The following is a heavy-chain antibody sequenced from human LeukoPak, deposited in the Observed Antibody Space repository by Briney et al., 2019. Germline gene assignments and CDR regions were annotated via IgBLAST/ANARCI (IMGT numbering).Heavy chain of an antibody. CDR3: ARGPTRYYFDY. J-gene: IGHJ4*02. CDR1: GGSLSTYY. V-gene: IGHV4-59*01. Sequence: SGTLSLTCTVSGGSLSTYYWSWFRQSPGQGLELIGYFYSSGSTTSNPSLKNRITISLDTSKNQFSLRLSSVTAADTAVYYCARGPTRYYFDYWGQGTQVTVSS. CDR2: FYSSGST.